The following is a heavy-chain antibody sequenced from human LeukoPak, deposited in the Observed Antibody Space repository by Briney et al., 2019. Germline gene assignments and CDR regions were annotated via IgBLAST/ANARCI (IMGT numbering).Heavy chain of an antibody. CDR2: IYSGGST. D-gene: IGHD3-3*01. CDR3: ARGVWRGYLVEGMDV. V-gene: IGHV3-53*04. J-gene: IGHJ6*02. CDR1: GFTVSSNY. Sequence: GGSLRLSCAASGFTVSSNYMSWVRQAPGKGLEWVSVIYSGGSTYYADSVKGRFTISRHNSKNTLYLQMNSLRAEDTAVYYCARGVWRGYLVEGMDVWGQGTTVTVSS.